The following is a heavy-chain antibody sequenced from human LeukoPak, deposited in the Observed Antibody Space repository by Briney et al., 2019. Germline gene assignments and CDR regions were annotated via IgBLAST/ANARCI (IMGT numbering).Heavy chain of an antibody. D-gene: IGHD6-19*01. Sequence: GGSLRLSCAASGFTFSSYWMSWVRQAPGKGLEWVANIKQDGSEKYYVDSVKGRFTISRDNAKNSLYLQMNSLRAEDTAVYYCAGISIAVASTGLNYWGQGTLVTVSS. CDR2: IKQDGSEK. J-gene: IGHJ4*02. CDR3: AGISIAVASTGLNY. CDR1: GFTFSSYW. V-gene: IGHV3-7*03.